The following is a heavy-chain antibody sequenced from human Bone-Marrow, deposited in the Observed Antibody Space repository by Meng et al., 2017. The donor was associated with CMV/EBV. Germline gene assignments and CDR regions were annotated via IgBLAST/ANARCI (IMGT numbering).Heavy chain of an antibody. V-gene: IGHV1-46*01. CDR2: INPSVATK. D-gene: IGHD1-26*01. J-gene: IGHJ1*01. CDR1: GYTLTGYY. Sequence: ASVKVSCKASGYTLTGYYMHWVRQAPGQGLEWMGIINPSVATKSNAQKFQGRVTLTRDTSTNTVYMALSSLTSEDTAVYYCERGSSIVGASTGSKYCHYWGQGTLVTVSS. CDR3: ERGSSIVGASTGSKYCHY.